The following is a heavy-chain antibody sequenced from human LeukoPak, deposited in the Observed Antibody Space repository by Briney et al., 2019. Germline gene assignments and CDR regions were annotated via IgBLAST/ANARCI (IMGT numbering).Heavy chain of an antibody. CDR1: GYTFTGYY. CDR3: GRDRNYQDSSGRPGY. CDR2: MNPNSGGT. D-gene: IGHD3-22*01. J-gene: IGHJ4*02. Sequence: ASVKVSCKDSGYTFTGYYLHWVRQAPGQGLEWMGWMNPNSGGTNYAQKFQGRITMTRDTSINTAYMELSRLRSDDTAVYYCGRDRNYQDSSGRPGYWGQGTLVTVPS. V-gene: IGHV1-2*02.